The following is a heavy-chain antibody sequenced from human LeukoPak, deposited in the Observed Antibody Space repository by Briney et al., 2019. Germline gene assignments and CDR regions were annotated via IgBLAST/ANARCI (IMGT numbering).Heavy chain of an antibody. CDR3: AKEGRVRGVQHYYMDV. Sequence: GGSLRLSCAASGFTFSSYAMHWVRQAPGKGLEYVSAISSNGGSTYYANSVKGRFTISRDNSKNTLYLQMNSLRAEDTAVYYCAKEGRVRGVQHYYMDVWGKGTTVTISS. CDR2: ISSNGGST. CDR1: GFTFSSYA. J-gene: IGHJ6*03. V-gene: IGHV3-64*01. D-gene: IGHD3-10*01.